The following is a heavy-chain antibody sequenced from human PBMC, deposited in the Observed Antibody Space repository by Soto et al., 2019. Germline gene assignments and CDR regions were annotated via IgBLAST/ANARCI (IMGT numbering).Heavy chain of an antibody. CDR1: GYSFTSYW. CDR3: AVDYGDYAQYYFDY. J-gene: IGHJ4*02. Sequence: PGESLKISCKGSGYSFTSYWISWVRQMPGKGLEWMGRIDPSDSYTNYSPSFQGHVTISADKSISTAYLQWSSLKASDTAMYYCAVDYGDYAQYYFDYWGQGTLVTVSS. D-gene: IGHD4-17*01. V-gene: IGHV5-10-1*01. CDR2: IDPSDSYT.